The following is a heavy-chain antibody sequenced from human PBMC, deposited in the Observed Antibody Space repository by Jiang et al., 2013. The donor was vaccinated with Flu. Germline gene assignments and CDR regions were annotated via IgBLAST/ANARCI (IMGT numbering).Heavy chain of an antibody. D-gene: IGHD3-22*01. CDR3: ARPATHYYDSSGFNFQH. CDR2: IHYSGST. V-gene: IGHV4-39*01. Sequence: LLKPSETLSLICTVSGGSISGSSYYWGWIRQSPGRGLEWIGSIHYSGSTYYNPSLKSRLTISVDSSKNQFSLQLNSVTAADSAVYYCARPATHYYDSSGFNFQHWGQGTLVTVSS. J-gene: IGHJ1*01. CDR1: GGSISGSSYY.